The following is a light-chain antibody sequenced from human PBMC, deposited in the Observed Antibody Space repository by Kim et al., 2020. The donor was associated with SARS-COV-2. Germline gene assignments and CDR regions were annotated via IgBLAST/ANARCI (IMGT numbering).Light chain of an antibody. V-gene: IGKV1-5*01. CDR3: HNYDSYSRT. CDR1: QSISSW. CDR2: YVS. J-gene: IGKJ2*01. Sequence: ASVGDSVSITSRASQSISSWLSWYQQKPGNAPELLMSYVSSFQSGDPSRVSGSGSGTEFTLTSRGLQPGDVATYQWHNYDSYSRTFGQGTKLEI.